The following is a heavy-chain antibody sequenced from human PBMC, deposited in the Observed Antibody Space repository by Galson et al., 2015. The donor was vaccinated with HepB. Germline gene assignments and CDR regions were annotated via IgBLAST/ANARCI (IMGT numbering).Heavy chain of an antibody. D-gene: IGHD6-19*01. CDR3: ARGYTSGLNPSYYYGMDV. J-gene: IGHJ6*02. Sequence: SVKVSCKASGYTFINYGISWVRQAPGQGLEWLGWISTFNGNTNYAQKLQGRVTMTTDTSTSTAYMDLRSLRSDDTAMYYCARGYTSGLNPSYYYGMDVWGQGTTVTVSS. CDR2: ISTFNGNT. CDR1: GYTFINYG. V-gene: IGHV1-18*01.